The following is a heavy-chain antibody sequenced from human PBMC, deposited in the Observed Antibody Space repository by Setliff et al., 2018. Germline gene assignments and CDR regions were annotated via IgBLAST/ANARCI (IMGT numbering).Heavy chain of an antibody. V-gene: IGHV4-61*09. CDR2: IYTSWST. CDR3: ARMSGFQYMDV. D-gene: IGHD3-3*01. Sequence: SETLSLTCTVSGDSISSRTYYWGWVRQPAGKGLEWIGQIYTSWSTIYNPSLQSRLTISLDTSKNQFSLRLNSVTAADTAVYFCARMSGFQYMDVWGKGTTVTVSS. J-gene: IGHJ6*03. CDR1: GDSISSRTYY.